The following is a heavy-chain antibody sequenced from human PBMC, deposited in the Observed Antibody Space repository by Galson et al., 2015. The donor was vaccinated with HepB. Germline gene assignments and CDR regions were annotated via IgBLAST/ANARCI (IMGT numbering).Heavy chain of an antibody. CDR2: INPNSGGT. J-gene: IGHJ4*02. Sequence: QSGAEVKKPGTSVKVSCKASGYTFTGYYMHWVRQAPGQGLEWMGWINPNSGGTNYAQKFQGWVTMTRDTSTSTAYMELSRLRSDDTAVYYCARSDYTRLYYDYVWGSYRSPGFDYWGQGTLVTVSS. CDR1: GYTFTGYY. CDR3: ARSDYTRLYYDYVWGSYRSPGFDY. D-gene: IGHD3-16*02. V-gene: IGHV1-2*04.